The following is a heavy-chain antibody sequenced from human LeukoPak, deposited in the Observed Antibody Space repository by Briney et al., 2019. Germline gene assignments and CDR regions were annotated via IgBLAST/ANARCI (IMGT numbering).Heavy chain of an antibody. CDR3: LRDLNWSLDQ. CDR1: GFTFSNYM. D-gene: IGHD1-20*01. Sequence: GGSLRLSCAASGFTFSNYMMHWVRQAPGKGPVWVSRIKSDGITITYADSVKGRFTISRDNAKNTLYLQMNSLRAEDTAVYYCLRDLNWSLDQWGQGTLVTVSS. V-gene: IGHV3-74*01. J-gene: IGHJ4*02. CDR2: IKSDGITI.